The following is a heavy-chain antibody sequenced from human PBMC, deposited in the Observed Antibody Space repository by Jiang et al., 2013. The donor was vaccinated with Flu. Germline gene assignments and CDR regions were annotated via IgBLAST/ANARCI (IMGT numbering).Heavy chain of an antibody. CDR1: GFTFSGYM. CDR2: ISSASTYI. Sequence: VQLLESGGGLVKPGGSLRLSCAASGFTFSGYMMTWFRQAPGKGLEWVSSISSASTYIYYGDSLQGRFTISRDNAKNSVYLQLNNLRVEDTAVYYCARDRVSDYYGSGTSDKWGRGTLVTVSS. J-gene: IGHJ4*02. CDR3: ARDRVSDYYGSGTSDK. D-gene: IGHD3-10*01. V-gene: IGHV3-21*01.